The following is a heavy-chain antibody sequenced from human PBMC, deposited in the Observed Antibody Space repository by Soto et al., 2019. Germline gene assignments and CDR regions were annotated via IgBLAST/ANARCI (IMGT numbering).Heavy chain of an antibody. Sequence: QVQLQQWGAGLLKPSETLSLTCAVYSGSFNTYYWSWVRQPPGTGLEWIAEVNHFGRTNYNPSLNSRLTISVDTSKTQLSLSLSSVTAAHTAVYYCARVARGTGASWGAFYYMDVWGTGTLVTVSS. CDR1: SGSFNTYY. D-gene: IGHD1-26*01. CDR3: ARVARGTGASWGAFYYMDV. V-gene: IGHV4-34*02. J-gene: IGHJ6*03. CDR2: VNHFGRT.